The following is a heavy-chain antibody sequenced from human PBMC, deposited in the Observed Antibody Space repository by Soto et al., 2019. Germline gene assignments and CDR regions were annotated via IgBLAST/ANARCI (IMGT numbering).Heavy chain of an antibody. CDR2: INHTGST. Sequence: PSENLSLTCAVYGGSFSGYYWSWIRKPPSKGLEWIGEINHTGSTNYNPSLKSRVTISVDTSKNQFSLELSSVTAADTAVYYCARGGKRYSGYAHYWGQGTLVTVSS. CDR1: GGSFSGYY. D-gene: IGHD5-12*01. J-gene: IGHJ4*02. V-gene: IGHV4-34*01. CDR3: ARGGKRYSGYAHY.